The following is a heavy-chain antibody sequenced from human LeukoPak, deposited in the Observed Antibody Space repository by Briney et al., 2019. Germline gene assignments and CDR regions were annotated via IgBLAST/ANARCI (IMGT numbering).Heavy chain of an antibody. J-gene: IGHJ4*02. D-gene: IGHD6-19*01. Sequence: GGSPRLSCAASGFTFDDYAMHWVRQPPGKGLEWLSIISWNSGYIGYADSVKGRFTVSRDNAENSVYLQMNSLRPEDTAFYFCAKVRGTYSSGLFFDSWGQGTQVTDSS. V-gene: IGHV3-9*01. CDR3: AKVRGTYSSGLFFDS. CDR2: ISWNSGYI. CDR1: GFTFDDYA.